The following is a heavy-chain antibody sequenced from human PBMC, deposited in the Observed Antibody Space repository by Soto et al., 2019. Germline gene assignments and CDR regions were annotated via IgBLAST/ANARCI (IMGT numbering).Heavy chain of an antibody. V-gene: IGHV3-23*01. D-gene: IGHD6-19*01. Sequence: EVQLLESGGGLVQPGGSLRLSCAAYGFTFSSYAMNWVRQAPGKGLEWGSAISGSGGSTYCANSVKGRFTISRDNSKNALYLQRNSHGAADTAVYYCARHSSGWNGWFDSWGQGTVVSVSS. CDR3: ARHSSGWNGWFDS. J-gene: IGHJ5*01. CDR1: GFTFSSYA. CDR2: ISGSGGST.